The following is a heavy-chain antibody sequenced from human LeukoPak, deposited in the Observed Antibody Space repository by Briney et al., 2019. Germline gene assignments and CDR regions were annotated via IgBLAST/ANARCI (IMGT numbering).Heavy chain of an antibody. J-gene: IGHJ4*02. D-gene: IGHD6-19*01. Sequence: PGGSLRLSCAASGFTFSKYWMLWVRQAPGKGLESVSRINTDGTVTTYPASVKGRFTVSRNNADNTMFLQMNSVRDEDTAVYYCATKQWLAPPPDSWGQGTPVTVSS. V-gene: IGHV3-74*01. CDR1: GFTFSKYW. CDR2: INTDGTVT. CDR3: ATKQWLAPPPDS.